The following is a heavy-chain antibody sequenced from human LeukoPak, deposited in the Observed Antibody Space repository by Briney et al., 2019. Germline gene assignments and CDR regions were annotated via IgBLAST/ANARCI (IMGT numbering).Heavy chain of an antibody. CDR2: IYYSGST. D-gene: IGHD6-13*01. Sequence: PSETLSLTCTVSGGSISSYYWSWIRQPPGKGLEWIGYIYYSGSTNYNPSLKSRVTISVDTSKNQFSLKLSSVTAADTAVYYCARVHSSRLTLDYWGQGTLVTVSS. CDR1: GGSISSYY. V-gene: IGHV4-59*01. CDR3: ARVHSSRLTLDY. J-gene: IGHJ4*02.